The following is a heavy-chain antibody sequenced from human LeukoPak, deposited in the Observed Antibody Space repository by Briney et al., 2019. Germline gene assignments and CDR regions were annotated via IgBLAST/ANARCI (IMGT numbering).Heavy chain of an antibody. Sequence: GGSLRLSCGASGFTFSRHCMSWVRQAPGKGLEWVAKIKENGNEKFYADSVKGRFTISRDSAKNSLYLQMNSLRAEDTAVYYCARVPGDYWGQGTLVTVSS. CDR1: GFTFSRHC. J-gene: IGHJ4*02. CDR3: ARVPGDY. V-gene: IGHV3-7*02. CDR2: IKENGNEK.